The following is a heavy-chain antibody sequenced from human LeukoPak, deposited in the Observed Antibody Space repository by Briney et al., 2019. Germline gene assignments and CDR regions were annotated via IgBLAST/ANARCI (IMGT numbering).Heavy chain of an antibody. J-gene: IGHJ4*02. CDR1: GGSVSSGSYC. CDR3: ARVTRPQLWPGGTFDY. V-gene: IGHV4-61*01. CDR2: IYYSGST. D-gene: IGHD5-18*01. Sequence: PSETLSLTCTVSGGSVSSGSYCWSWIRQPPGKGLEWIGYIYYSGSTNYNPSLKSRVTISVDTSKNQFSLKLSSVTAADTAVYYCARVTRPQLWPGGTFDYWGQGTLVTVSS.